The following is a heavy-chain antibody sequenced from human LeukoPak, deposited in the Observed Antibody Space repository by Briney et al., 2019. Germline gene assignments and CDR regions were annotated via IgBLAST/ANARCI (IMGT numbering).Heavy chain of an antibody. CDR3: ARAVAGTGPYYYYYMDV. CDR2: IYYSGST. Sequence: PSETLSLTCIVSGGSISSSIYYWAWVRQPPGKGLEWIGYIYYSGSTNYNPSLKSRVTISVDTSKNQFSLKLSSVTAADTAVYYCARAVAGTGPYYYYYMDVWGKGTTVTVSS. V-gene: IGHV4-61*05. CDR1: GGSISSSIYY. D-gene: IGHD6-19*01. J-gene: IGHJ6*03.